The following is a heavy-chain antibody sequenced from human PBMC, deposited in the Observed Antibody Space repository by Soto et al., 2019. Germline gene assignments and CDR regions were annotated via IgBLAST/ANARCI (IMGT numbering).Heavy chain of an antibody. D-gene: IGHD3-22*01. CDR3: ATGYYYDSSGYHYYYYYGMDV. J-gene: IGHJ6*01. CDR2: FDPEDGET. CDR1: GYTLTELS. Sequence: QVQLVQSGAEVKKPGASVKVSCKVSGYTLTELSMHCVRQAPGKGLEWMGGFDPEDGETIYAQKFQGRVTMTEDTSTDTAYMELSSLRSEDTAVYYCATGYYYDSSGYHYYYYYGMDVWGQGTTVTVSS. V-gene: IGHV1-24*01.